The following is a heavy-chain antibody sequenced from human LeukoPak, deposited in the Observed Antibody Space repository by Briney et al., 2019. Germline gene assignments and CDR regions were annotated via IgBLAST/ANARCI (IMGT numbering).Heavy chain of an antibody. CDR3: ARGLSPRGTGWYFDP. CDR2: INHSGST. V-gene: IGHV4-34*01. J-gene: IGHJ2*01. D-gene: IGHD1-1*01. Sequence: SETLSLTCAVYGGSFSGYYWSWIRQPPGKGLEWIGEINHSGSTNYNPSLKSRVTISVDTSKNQFSLKLSSVTAADTAVYYCARGLSPRGTGWYFDPWGRGTLVTVSS. CDR1: GGSFSGYY.